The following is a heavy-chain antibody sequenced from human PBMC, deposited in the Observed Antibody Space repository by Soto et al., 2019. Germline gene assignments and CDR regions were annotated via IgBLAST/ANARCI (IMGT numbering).Heavy chain of an antibody. V-gene: IGHV4-59*08. Sequence: SETLSLTCTVSGGFISNYYCSWIRQTPGKGLEYIGYIYYSGTTNYHPSLKSRVTISVDTSKNQFSLKLSSVTAADTAVYYCARLTYGDYAFDIWGQGTMVTVSS. CDR1: GGFISNYY. CDR2: IYYSGTT. J-gene: IGHJ3*02. CDR3: ARLTYGDYAFDI. D-gene: IGHD4-17*01.